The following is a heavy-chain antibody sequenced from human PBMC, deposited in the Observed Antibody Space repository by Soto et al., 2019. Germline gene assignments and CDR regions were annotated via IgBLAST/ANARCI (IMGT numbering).Heavy chain of an antibody. CDR2: IDQSRGT. V-gene: IGHV4-34*08. CDR3: AGRTLTATTATDY. Sequence: SETLSLTCAVYGGTLNGYYWRWIRQPPGKGLEWIGEIDQSRGTNYNPSLKSRVSIPLDTSNNHFSLKLRSVAAADSAVYYCAGRTLTATTATDYWAQGSLVTVSS. J-gene: IGHJ4*02. D-gene: IGHD1-1*01. CDR1: GGTLNGYY.